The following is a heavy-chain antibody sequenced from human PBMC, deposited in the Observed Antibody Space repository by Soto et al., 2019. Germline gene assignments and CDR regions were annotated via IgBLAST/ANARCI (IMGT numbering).Heavy chain of an antibody. V-gene: IGHV3-30-3*01. CDR2: ISYDRGTE. D-gene: IGHD3-22*01. CDR1: GFTFSSYA. CDR3: ARDRAYDSDGYYYFQH. J-gene: IGHJ1*01. Sequence: GGSLRLSCAASGFTFSSYAMHWVRQAPGKGLEWVAVISYDRGTEYYADSVKGRFTISRDNSKDTLYLQMNSLRAEDTALYYCARDRAYDSDGYYYFQHWGQGTLVTVSS.